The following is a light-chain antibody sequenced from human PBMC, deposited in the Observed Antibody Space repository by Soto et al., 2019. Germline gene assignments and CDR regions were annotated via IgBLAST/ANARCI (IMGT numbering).Light chain of an antibody. V-gene: IGKV3-20*01. CDR1: QSVSSSY. Sequence: EIVLTQSPGTLSLSPGERATLSCRAIQSVSSSYLAWYQQKPGQAPRLLIYGASSRATGIPDRFSGSGSGTDFTLTISRLEPEDFAVYYCQQYGSSPGWTFGQGTKVDNK. CDR2: GAS. CDR3: QQYGSSPGWT. J-gene: IGKJ1*01.